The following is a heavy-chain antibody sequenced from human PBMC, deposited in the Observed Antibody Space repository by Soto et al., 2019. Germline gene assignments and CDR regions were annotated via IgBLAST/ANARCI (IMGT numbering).Heavy chain of an antibody. CDR3: ARDRYDILTGPNYYGMDV. CDR2: ISAYNGNT. V-gene: IGHV1-18*01. J-gene: IGHJ6*02. Sequence: ASVKVSCKASGYTFTSYGISWVRQAPGQGXEWMGWISAYNGNTNYAQKLQGRVTMTTDTSTSTAYMELRSLRTDDTAVYYCARDRYDILTGPNYYGMDVWGQGTTITVSS. D-gene: IGHD3-9*01. CDR1: GYTFTSYG.